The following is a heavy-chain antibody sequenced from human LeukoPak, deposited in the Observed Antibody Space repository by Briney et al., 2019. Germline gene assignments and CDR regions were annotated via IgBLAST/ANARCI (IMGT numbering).Heavy chain of an antibody. CDR1: GGTFSSYT. V-gene: IGHV1-69*02. J-gene: IGHJ4*02. CDR2: IIPILGIA. CDR3: ARSGGDYYDSSGYYLDY. D-gene: IGHD3-22*01. Sequence: SEKVSCKASGGTFSSYTISWVRQAPGQGLEWMGRIIPILGIANYARKFQGRVTITADKSTSTAYMELSSLRSEDTAVYYCARSGGDYYDSSGYYLDYWGQGTLVTVSS.